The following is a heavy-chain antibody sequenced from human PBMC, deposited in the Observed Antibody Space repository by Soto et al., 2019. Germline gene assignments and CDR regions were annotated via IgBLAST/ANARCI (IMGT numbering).Heavy chain of an antibody. J-gene: IGHJ5*02. CDR2: IYYSGST. Sequence: SETLSLTCTVSGDSVSSGSYYWSWIRQPPGKGLEWIGYIYYSGSTSYNPSLKSRVTITRDMSTSTAYMELSSLRSEDTAVYYCAADPPQWRAWVQGTLVTVSS. CDR3: AADPPQWRA. V-gene: IGHV4-61*01. D-gene: IGHD6-19*01. CDR1: GDSVSSGSYY.